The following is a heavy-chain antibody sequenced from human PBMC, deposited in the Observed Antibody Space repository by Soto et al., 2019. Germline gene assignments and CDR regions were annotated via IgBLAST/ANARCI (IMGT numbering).Heavy chain of an antibody. CDR1: GDSVSSNSVA. D-gene: IGHD2-15*01. J-gene: IGHJ4*02. CDR2: TYYRSKWYN. Sequence: SQTLSLTCAISGDSVSSNSVALNWIRHSPSRGLEWLGRTYYRSKWYNDYAVSVKGRITSNPDTSKNQVSLQLNSVTPEDTAVYYCARACTVGSCYSFDYWGQGTPVTVSS. CDR3: ARACTVGSCYSFDY. V-gene: IGHV6-1*01.